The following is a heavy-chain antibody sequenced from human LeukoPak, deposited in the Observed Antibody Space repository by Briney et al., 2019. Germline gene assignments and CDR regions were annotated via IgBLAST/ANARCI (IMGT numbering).Heavy chain of an antibody. CDR2: IYYSGST. V-gene: IGHV4-59*01. Sequence: SETLSLTCTISSGSISRYYWSWIRQPPGKGLEWIGYIYYSGSTNYNPSLKSRVTISTDTSKHQFSLNLTSVTAADTAVYFCASRGYYDNSAYFRNWGQGTLVTVSS. CDR1: SGSISRYY. CDR3: ASRGYYDNSAYFRN. D-gene: IGHD3-22*01. J-gene: IGHJ4*02.